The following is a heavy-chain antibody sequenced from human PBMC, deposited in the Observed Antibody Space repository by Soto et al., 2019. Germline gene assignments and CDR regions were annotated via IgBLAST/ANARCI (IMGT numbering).Heavy chain of an antibody. CDR2: IYWDDDK. Sequence: QITLKESGPTLVRPAQTLTLTCGFSGFSLSSYGMGVAWIRQPPGKALEWLALIYWDDDKRYSPSLKDRLAISKDTSSNQVVLTITKMDPGDPATYFCAHAGDYDLVTFDHWGPGTLVTVYS. D-gene: IGHD4-17*01. J-gene: IGHJ4*02. CDR3: AHAGDYDLVTFDH. V-gene: IGHV2-5*02. CDR1: GFSLSSYGMG.